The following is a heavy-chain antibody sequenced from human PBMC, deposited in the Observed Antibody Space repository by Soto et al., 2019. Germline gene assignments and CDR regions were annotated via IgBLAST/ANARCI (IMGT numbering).Heavy chain of an antibody. Sequence: SETLSLTCTVSGGSLTSYYWSWSRQPVGKGLEWIGHISTSGSTRGSTNNNPSLKCRVTMSLDTSTNQFSLRRSSVTAADTALYSCARARGDVAAGGTEDYYYQYGRDVWGQGTTGTVSS. CDR2: ISTSGSTRGST. J-gene: IGHJ6*02. CDR3: ARARGDVAAGGTEDYYYQYGRDV. CDR1: GGSLTSYY. D-gene: IGHD6-13*01. V-gene: IGHV4-4*07.